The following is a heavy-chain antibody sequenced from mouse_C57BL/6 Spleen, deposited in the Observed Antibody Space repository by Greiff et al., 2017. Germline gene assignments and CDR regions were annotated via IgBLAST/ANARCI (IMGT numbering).Heavy chain of an antibody. CDR1: GYTFTSYW. J-gene: IGHJ2*01. Sequence: QVQLQQPGAELVMPGASVKLSCKASGYTFTSYWMHWVKQRPGQGLEWIGEIDPSDSYTNYNQKFKGKSTLTVDKSSSTAYTQLSSLTSEDSAVYYCARSYGSSQYYFDYWGQGTTLTVSS. V-gene: IGHV1-69*01. CDR2: IDPSDSYT. D-gene: IGHD1-1*01. CDR3: ARSYGSSQYYFDY.